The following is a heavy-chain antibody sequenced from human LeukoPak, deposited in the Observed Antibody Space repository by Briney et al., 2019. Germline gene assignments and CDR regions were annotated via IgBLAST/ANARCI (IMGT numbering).Heavy chain of an antibody. CDR2: IYYSGST. Sequence: SETLSLTCTVSGGSISSYFWSWIRQPPGKGLEWIGYIYYSGSTNYNPSLKSRVTIAVDRSNNQCSLKLSSVTAADTAVYYCARNDGDIWGQGTMVTVSS. V-gene: IGHV4-59*08. CDR3: ARNDGDI. CDR1: GGSISSYF. J-gene: IGHJ3*02. D-gene: IGHD3-16*01.